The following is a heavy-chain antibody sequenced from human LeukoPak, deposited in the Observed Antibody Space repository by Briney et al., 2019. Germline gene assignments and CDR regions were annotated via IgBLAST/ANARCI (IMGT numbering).Heavy chain of an antibody. J-gene: IGHJ4*02. D-gene: IGHD6-13*01. CDR1: GYSINSGHN. Sequence: SETLSLTCSVSGYSINSGHNWDWFRQPPGKGLEWIGSIYHSGTTYYSSPFKGRISISADTSNNQFSLNLMSVTAADTAVYYCARGAAAAGSTFDYWGQGTQVTVSS. CDR2: IYHSGTT. V-gene: IGHV4-38-2*02. CDR3: ARGAAAAGSTFDY.